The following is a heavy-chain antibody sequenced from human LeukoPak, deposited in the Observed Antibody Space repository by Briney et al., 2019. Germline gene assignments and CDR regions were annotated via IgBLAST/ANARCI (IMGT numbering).Heavy chain of an antibody. J-gene: IGHJ5*02. CDR3: AKALSRDGYNWAPFDP. CDR1: GFTFSSYW. CDR2: IKQDGSEK. D-gene: IGHD5-24*01. V-gene: IGHV3-7*03. Sequence: GGSLRLSCAASGFTFSSYWMSWVRQAPGKGLEWVANIKQDGSEKYYVDSVKGRFTISRDNAKNSLYLQMNSLRAEDTAVYYCAKALSRDGYNWAPFDPWGQGTLVTVSS.